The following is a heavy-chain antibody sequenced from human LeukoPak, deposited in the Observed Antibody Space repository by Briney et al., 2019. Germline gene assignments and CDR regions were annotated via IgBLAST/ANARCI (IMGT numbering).Heavy chain of an antibody. CDR2: IYTDGST. Sequence: SGTLSLTCTVSGASVNDNYWSWSRHPAGKTLEWIGRIYTDGSTNYNPSLKSRVAISVDTSTNQFSLFLRSVTAADTAIYYCTIGSSSGSLAYWGQGTLVTVSS. CDR1: GASVNDNY. V-gene: IGHV4-4*07. D-gene: IGHD2-15*01. J-gene: IGHJ4*02. CDR3: TIGSSSGSLAY.